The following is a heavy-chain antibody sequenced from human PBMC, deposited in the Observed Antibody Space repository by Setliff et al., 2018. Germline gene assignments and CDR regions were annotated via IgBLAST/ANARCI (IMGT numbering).Heavy chain of an antibody. J-gene: IGHJ3*02. D-gene: IGHD6-13*01. CDR1: GYSFTSYS. CDR2: IYTGDSAT. V-gene: IGHV5-51*01. CDR3: ARPRYSSTWYEVGAFDI. Sequence: GESLKISCKASGYSFTSYSIGWVRQMPGKGLEWMGIIYTGDSATRYSPSFQGQVTISADKSISTAYLQWSSLKASDTAMYYCARPRYSSTWYEVGAFDIWGQGTMVTVSS.